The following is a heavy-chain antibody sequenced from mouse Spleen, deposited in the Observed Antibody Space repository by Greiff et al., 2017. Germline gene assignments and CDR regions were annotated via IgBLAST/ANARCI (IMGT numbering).Heavy chain of an antibody. Sequence: EVQVVESGGGLVKPGGSLKLSCAASGFTFSSYAMSWVRQTPEKRLEWVATISDGGSSTYYPDNVQGRFTISRDNAKNTLYLQMSHLKSEDTAIYYCARDGDGWFDYWGQGTTVTVSS. J-gene: IGHJ2*01. CDR2: ISDGGSST. D-gene: IGHD2-3*01. CDR3: ARDGDGWFDY. V-gene: IGHV5-4*01. CDR1: GFTFSSYA.